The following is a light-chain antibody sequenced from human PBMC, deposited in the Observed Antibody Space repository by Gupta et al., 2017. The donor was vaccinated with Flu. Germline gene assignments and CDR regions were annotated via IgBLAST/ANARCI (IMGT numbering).Light chain of an antibody. Sequence: MTQSPATLSVSLGESATLSCRASQSVSSNLARYQQKPGQAPRLLIYGASTRATGIPARFSGSGSGTEFTLTISSLQSEDFAVYYCQQLGTFGGGTKVEIK. CDR2: GAS. CDR3: QQLGT. CDR1: QSVSSN. V-gene: IGKV3-15*01. J-gene: IGKJ4*01.